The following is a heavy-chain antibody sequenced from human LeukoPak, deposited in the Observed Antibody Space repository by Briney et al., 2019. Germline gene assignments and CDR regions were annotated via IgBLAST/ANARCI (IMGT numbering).Heavy chain of an antibody. D-gene: IGHD4-11*01. V-gene: IGHV3-13*01. CDR1: GFTFSSYD. CDR2: IGTAGDT. CDR3: ARVDYSNYYYYGMDV. Sequence: GGSLRLSCAASGFTFSSYDMHWVRQATGKGLEWVSAIGTAGDTYYPGSVKGRFTISRENAKNSLYLQMNSLRAEDTAVYYCARVDYSNYYYYGMDVWGQGTTVTVSS. J-gene: IGHJ6*02.